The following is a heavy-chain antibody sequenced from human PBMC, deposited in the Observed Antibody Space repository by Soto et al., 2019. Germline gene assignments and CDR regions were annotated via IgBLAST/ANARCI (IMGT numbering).Heavy chain of an antibody. D-gene: IGHD6-13*01. V-gene: IGHV4-59*08. CDR3: ARSYSSSWYWVFDY. Sequence: SETLSLTCTVSGGSIRSYYWSWIRQPPGKGLEWIGYVYYSGSPYYNPSLKSRVTISVDTSKNQFSLKLSSVTAADTAVYYCARSYSSSWYWVFDYWGQGTLVTVSS. CDR1: GGSIRSYY. J-gene: IGHJ4*02. CDR2: VYYSGSP.